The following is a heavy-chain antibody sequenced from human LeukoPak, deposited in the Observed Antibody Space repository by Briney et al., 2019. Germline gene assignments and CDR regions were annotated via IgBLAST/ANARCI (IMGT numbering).Heavy chain of an antibody. CDR3: ARGSGSGFDP. V-gene: IGHV1-2*02. J-gene: IGHJ5*02. D-gene: IGHD2-15*01. Sequence: EASVKVSCKASGYTFTGYYMHWVRQAPGQGLEWMGWINPNSGGTNYAQKFQGRVTMTRDTSTSTVYMELSSLRSEDTAVYYCARGSGSGFDPWGQGTLVTVSS. CDR1: GYTFTGYY. CDR2: INPNSGGT.